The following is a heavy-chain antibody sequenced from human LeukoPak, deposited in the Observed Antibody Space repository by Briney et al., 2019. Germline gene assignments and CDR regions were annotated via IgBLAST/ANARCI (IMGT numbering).Heavy chain of an antibody. J-gene: IGHJ6*03. CDR3: ARDKYIVVVPAAMGAYYYMDV. D-gene: IGHD2-2*01. Sequence: KPGGSLRLSCAASGFTFSSYSMNWVRQAPGKGLEWVSSISSSSSYIYYADSVKGRFTISRDNAKNSLYLQMNSLRAEDTAVYYCARDKYIVVVPAAMGAYYYMDVWGKGTTVTVSS. V-gene: IGHV3-21*01. CDR1: GFTFSSYS. CDR2: ISSSSSYI.